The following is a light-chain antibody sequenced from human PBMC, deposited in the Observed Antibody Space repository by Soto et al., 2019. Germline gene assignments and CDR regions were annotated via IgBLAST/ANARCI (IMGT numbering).Light chain of an antibody. Sequence: IVMTQSPATLSVSPGERATLSCRASQSLDSKLAWYQQKPGQAPRLLIYAASTRATGIPDRFSGSGSGTDFTLTISRLEPEDFAVYYCQQYGSSPSITFGQGTRLEIK. J-gene: IGKJ5*01. CDR3: QQYGSSPSIT. CDR1: QSLDSK. V-gene: IGKV3-20*01. CDR2: AAS.